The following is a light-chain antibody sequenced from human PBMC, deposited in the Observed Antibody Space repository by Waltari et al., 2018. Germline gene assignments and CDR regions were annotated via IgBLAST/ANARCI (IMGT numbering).Light chain of an antibody. CDR3: QHYVRLPAT. Sequence: IGLTPSPGPLALSPGERAHLSCRASQSVGRSLAWYQQKPGQAPRLVIYGASSRATGIPDRFSGSGCGTDFSRTISRLEPEDFAVYSCQHYVRLPATFGQGTKVEIK. CDR1: QSVGRS. J-gene: IGKJ1*01. CDR2: GAS. V-gene: IGKV3-20*01.